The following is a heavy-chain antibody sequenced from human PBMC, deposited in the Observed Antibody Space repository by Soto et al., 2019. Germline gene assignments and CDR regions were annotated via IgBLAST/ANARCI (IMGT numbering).Heavy chain of an antibody. V-gene: IGHV4-34*01. CDR2: LSHTGNT. J-gene: IGHJ4*02. CDR1: GGSFSEYY. Sequence: QVQLQQWGAGLLRPSETLSLTCAVYGGSFSEYYWNWIRQPPGMGLEWIGDLSHTGNTKYNPSLKSRLTISLDTSKRQFSLQLRSVTAADTDMYYCVLFVEADALSDSWAQGTLVSVSS. D-gene: IGHD2-15*01. CDR3: VLFVEADALSDS.